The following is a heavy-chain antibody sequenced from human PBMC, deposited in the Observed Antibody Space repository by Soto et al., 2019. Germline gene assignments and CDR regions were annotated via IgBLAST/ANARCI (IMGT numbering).Heavy chain of an antibody. CDR2: ISYDGSNK. D-gene: IGHD3-22*01. V-gene: IGHV3-30*03. CDR1: EFPFSSFG. Sequence: GGSLRLSCAASEFPFSSFGMHWVRQAPGKGLEWVAVISYDGSNKYYADSVKGRFTVSRDNSKNTLYLQMNSLRAEDTAVYYCARDQRLYYYDSTSYYYDVDAFDIWGQGTMVTVSS. CDR3: ARDQRLYYYDSTSYYYDVDAFDI. J-gene: IGHJ3*02.